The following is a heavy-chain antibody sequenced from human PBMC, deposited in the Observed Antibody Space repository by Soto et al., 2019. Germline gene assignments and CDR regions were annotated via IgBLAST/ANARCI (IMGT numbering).Heavy chain of an antibody. Sequence: QTLSLTCDISGDSVSRNSAAWNWIRQSPSRGLEWLGRTYYRSKWYNDYAVSVKSRITINPDTSKNKFSLQLNSVTPEDTAVYYCTTDRTYYDSSGYYSDWGQGTLVTVSS. CDR1: GDSVSRNSAA. J-gene: IGHJ4*02. V-gene: IGHV6-1*01. CDR3: TTDRTYYDSSGYYSD. D-gene: IGHD3-22*01. CDR2: TYYRSKWYN.